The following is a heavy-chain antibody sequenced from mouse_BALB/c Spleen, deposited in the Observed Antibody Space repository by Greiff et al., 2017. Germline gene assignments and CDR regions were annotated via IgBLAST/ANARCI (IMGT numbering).Heavy chain of an antibody. D-gene: IGHD1-2*01. CDR3: ARSSIPITTATDY. CDR2: ISSGSSTI. CDR1: GFTFSSFG. J-gene: IGHJ2*01. V-gene: IGHV5-17*02. Sequence: EVKVVESGGGLVQPGGSRKLSCAASGFTFSSFGMHWVRQAPEKGLEWVAYISSGSSTIYYADTVKGRFTISRDNPKNTLFLQMTSLRSEDTAMYYCARSSIPITTATDYWGQGTTLTVSS.